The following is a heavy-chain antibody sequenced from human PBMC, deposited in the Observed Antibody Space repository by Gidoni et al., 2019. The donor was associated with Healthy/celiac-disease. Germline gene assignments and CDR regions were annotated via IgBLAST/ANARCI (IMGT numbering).Heavy chain of an antibody. Sequence: QVQLVQSGAEVKKPGSSVKVSCKASGGTFSSYAISWVRPAPGQGLEWMGGIIPIFGTANYAQKFQGRVTITADKSTSTAYMELSSLRSEDTAVYYCARGGTTIFGVVMPYYYGMDVWGQGTTVTVSS. V-gene: IGHV1-69*06. CDR1: GGTFSSYA. CDR3: ARGGTTIFGVVMPYYYGMDV. D-gene: IGHD3-3*01. J-gene: IGHJ6*02. CDR2: IIPIFGTA.